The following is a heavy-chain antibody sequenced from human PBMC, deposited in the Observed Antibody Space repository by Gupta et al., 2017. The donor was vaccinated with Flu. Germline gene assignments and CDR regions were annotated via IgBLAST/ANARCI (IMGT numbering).Heavy chain of an antibody. J-gene: IGHJ6*03. CDR1: GFTFSSYA. V-gene: IGHV3-30-3*01. Sequence: QVQLVESGGGVVQPGRSVRLSCAASGFTFSSYAMQWVSQAPGKGLEWVTVISYDGSNKYYADSVKGRFTIYRDNSKNTLYLQMNSLRAEDTAVYYCARDRLGVVVPAAILWYYYYMDVWGKGTTVTVSS. CDR2: ISYDGSNK. CDR3: ARDRLGVVVPAAILWYYYYMDV. D-gene: IGHD2-2*02.